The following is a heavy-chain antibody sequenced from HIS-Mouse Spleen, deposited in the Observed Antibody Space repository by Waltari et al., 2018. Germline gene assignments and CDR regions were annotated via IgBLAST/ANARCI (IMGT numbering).Heavy chain of an antibody. Sequence: QVQLVESGGGWFQPGGSLRLSCAASGSTFGSYGMHWVRQAPGKGLEWVAVISYDGSNKYYADSVKGRFTISRDNSKNTLYLQMNSLRAEDTAVYYCAKDKHHAFDYWGQGTLVTVSS. CDR1: GSTFGSYG. CDR2: ISYDGSNK. J-gene: IGHJ4*02. V-gene: IGHV3-30*18. CDR3: AKDKHHAFDY.